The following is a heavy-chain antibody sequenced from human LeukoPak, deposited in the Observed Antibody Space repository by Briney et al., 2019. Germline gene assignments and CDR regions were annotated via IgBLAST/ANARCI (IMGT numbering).Heavy chain of an antibody. CDR1: GGSISSYY. CDR2: INHSGST. Sequence: PSETLSLTCTVSGGSISSYYWSWIRQPPGKGLEWIGEINHSGSTNYNPSLKSRVTISVDTSKNQFSLKLSSVTAADTAVYYCARKRSGLFPRLGYWGQGTLVTVSS. J-gene: IGHJ4*02. CDR3: ARKRSGLFPRLGY. V-gene: IGHV4-34*01. D-gene: IGHD3-3*01.